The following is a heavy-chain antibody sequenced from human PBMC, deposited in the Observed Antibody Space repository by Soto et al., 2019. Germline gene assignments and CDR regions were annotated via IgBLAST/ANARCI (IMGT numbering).Heavy chain of an antibody. CDR3: ARPNYYDSSGYYIRGAFDI. CDR2: ISYDGSNK. V-gene: IGHV3-30-3*01. D-gene: IGHD3-22*01. J-gene: IGHJ3*02. Sequence: GGSLRLSCAASGFTFSSYAMHWVRQAPGKGLEWVAVISYDGSNKYYADSVKGRFTISRDNSKNTLYLQMNSLRAEDTAVYYCARPNYYDSSGYYIRGAFDIWGQGTMVTVSS. CDR1: GFTFSSYA.